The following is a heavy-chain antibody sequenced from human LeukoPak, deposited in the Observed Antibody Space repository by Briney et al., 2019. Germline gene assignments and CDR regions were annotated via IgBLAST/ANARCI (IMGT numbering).Heavy chain of an antibody. D-gene: IGHD3-3*01. CDR3: AKEGDYDFWSGYYSENVFDY. CDR2: ISSSGSTI. V-gene: IGHV3-11*04. J-gene: IGHJ4*02. CDR1: GFTFSDYY. Sequence: GGSLRLSCAASGFTFSDYYMSWIRQAPGKGLEWVSYISSSGSTIYYADSVKGRFTISRDNSKNTLYLQMNSLRAEDTAVYYCAKEGDYDFWSGYYSENVFDYWGQGTLVTVSS.